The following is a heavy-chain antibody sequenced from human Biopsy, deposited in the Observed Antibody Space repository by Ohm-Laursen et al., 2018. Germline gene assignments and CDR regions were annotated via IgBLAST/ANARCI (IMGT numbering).Heavy chain of an antibody. CDR3: AIDGNDFLTDYLKIDQ. CDR1: SYTFTDYN. CDR2: INPKSGGT. Sequence: ASVKVSCKASSYTFTDYNIHWMRQAPGQGLKWMGWINPKSGGTHYLEKFRGRVTMTRDTSISTAYMEVSSLRSDDTAVYYCAIDGNDFLTDYLKIDQWGQGTLVTVSS. J-gene: IGHJ4*02. V-gene: IGHV1-2*02. D-gene: IGHD3-9*01.